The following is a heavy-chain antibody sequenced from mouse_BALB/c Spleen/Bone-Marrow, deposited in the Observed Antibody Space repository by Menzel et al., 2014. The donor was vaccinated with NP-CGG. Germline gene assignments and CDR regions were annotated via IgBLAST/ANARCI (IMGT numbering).Heavy chain of an antibody. CDR1: GFTFSSFG. CDR2: ISSGSSTI. V-gene: IGHV5-17*02. Sequence: EVQLVESGGGLVQPGGSRKLSCAASGFTFSSFGVHWVRQAPEKGLEWVAYISSGSSTISYADTAKLRSTISRDNPKNTLFLQTTNLTSEDPAKYYCASDSAWFAYWGQGTLGTVAA. D-gene: IGHD3-1*01. CDR3: ASDSAWFAY. J-gene: IGHJ3*01.